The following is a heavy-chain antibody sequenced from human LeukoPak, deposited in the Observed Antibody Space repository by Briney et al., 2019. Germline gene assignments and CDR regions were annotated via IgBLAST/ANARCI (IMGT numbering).Heavy chain of an antibody. V-gene: IGHV3-66*01. CDR1: GFTVSSNY. J-gene: IGHJ6*02. CDR3: AREYSGYDGARYYYYGMDV. Sequence: PGGSLRLSCAASGFTVSSNYVSWVRQAPGKGLEWVSVIYSGGSTYYADSVKGRFTISRDNSKNTLYLQMNSLRAEDTAVYYCAREYSGYDGARYYYYGMDVWGQGTTVTVSS. CDR2: IYSGGST. D-gene: IGHD5-12*01.